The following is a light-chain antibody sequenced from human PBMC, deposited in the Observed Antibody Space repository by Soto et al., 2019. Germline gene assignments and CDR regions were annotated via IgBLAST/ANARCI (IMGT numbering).Light chain of an antibody. CDR2: DVY. J-gene: IGLJ1*01. CDR1: SSDVDRYTY. CDR3: TSYTSTSTPYV. V-gene: IGLV2-14*01. Sequence: QSALTQPASLSGSPGQSINISCAGTSSDVDRYTYVSWYQQHPGKAPKLIIYDVYNRPSGVSNRFSGSKSGNTASLTISGLQAEDEADYYCTSYTSTSTPYVFGGGTKVTVL.